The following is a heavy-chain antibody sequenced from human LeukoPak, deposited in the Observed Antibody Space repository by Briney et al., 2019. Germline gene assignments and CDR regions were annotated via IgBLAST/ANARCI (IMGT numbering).Heavy chain of an antibody. Sequence: GGSLRLSCVASGFTFSSNGMHWVRQAPGKGLEWVTFIQYDGSKKYYADSVKGRFTISRDNSKNTLYLQMSSLRAEDTAVYYCATRDYYDSSGYNDAFDIWGQGTMVTVSS. CDR3: ATRDYYDSSGYNDAFDI. D-gene: IGHD3-22*01. V-gene: IGHV3-30*02. CDR2: IQYDGSKK. CDR1: GFTFSSNG. J-gene: IGHJ3*02.